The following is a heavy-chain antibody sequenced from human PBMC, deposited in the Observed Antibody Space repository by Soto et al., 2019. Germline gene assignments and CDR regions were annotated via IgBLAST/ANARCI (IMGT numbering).Heavy chain of an antibody. J-gene: IGHJ4*02. CDR3: SRELWSSSWKNYFDY. V-gene: IGHV3-23*01. CDR1: GFTFSRHA. CDR2: LSDSGGSI. D-gene: IGHD2-21*01. Sequence: GGSLRLSCTASGFTFSRHAMTWVRQAPGKGLEWVSGLSDSGGSIYYADSVKGRFTISRDNSMNTLYLQMNTLRAEDTAIYYCSRELWSSSWKNYFDYWGQGTLVTVSS.